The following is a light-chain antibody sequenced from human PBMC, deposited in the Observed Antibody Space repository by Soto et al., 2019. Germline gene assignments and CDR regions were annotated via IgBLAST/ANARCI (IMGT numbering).Light chain of an antibody. CDR1: QSVGSSY. CDR2: GAS. V-gene: IGKV3-20*01. CDR3: QQYGSSIQT. Sequence: ETVLTQSPGTLSLSPGERATLSCRASQSVGSSYLAWYQQKPGQAPRLLIYGASNRATGIPDRFSGSGSGTDFTLTISRLEPEDFAVYYCQQYGSSIQTFGQGTKVDIK. J-gene: IGKJ1*01.